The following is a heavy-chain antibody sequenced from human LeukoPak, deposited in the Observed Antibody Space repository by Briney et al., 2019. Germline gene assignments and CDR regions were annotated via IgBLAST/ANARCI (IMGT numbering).Heavy chain of an antibody. CDR1: GFTFSTYP. V-gene: IGHV3-30-3*01. Sequence: GRSLGLSCAASGFTFSTYPMHWVRQAPGKGLEWMAVISSDGSNKYYADSVKGRFTISRDNSKNTLYLQMNRLRTEDTALYFCARELFHSSSWYNYFDSWGQGTPVTVSS. CDR2: ISSDGSNK. J-gene: IGHJ4*02. CDR3: ARELFHSSSWYNYFDS. D-gene: IGHD6-13*01.